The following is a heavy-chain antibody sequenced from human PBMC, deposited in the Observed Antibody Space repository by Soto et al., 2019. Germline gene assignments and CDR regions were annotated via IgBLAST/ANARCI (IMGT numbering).Heavy chain of an antibody. V-gene: IGHV4-34*01. Sequence: WETLSLTCAVYGWSFSGYYWIWILQPPGNGLEWIGEINHSGSTNYNPSLKSRVTISVDTSKNQFSLKLSSVTAADTAVYYCARTNYYGSGSYYNPAKGMDVWGQGTTVTVSS. CDR1: GWSFSGYY. J-gene: IGHJ6*01. CDR3: ARTNYYGSGSYYNPAKGMDV. CDR2: INHSGST. D-gene: IGHD3-10*01.